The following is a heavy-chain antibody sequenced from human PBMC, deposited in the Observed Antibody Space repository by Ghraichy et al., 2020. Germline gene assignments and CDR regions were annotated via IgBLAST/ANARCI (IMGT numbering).Heavy chain of an antibody. D-gene: IGHD3-22*01. CDR1: GFTFSSYA. J-gene: IGHJ6*02. V-gene: IGHV3-23*01. CDR2: ISGSGGTT. CDR3: AKDRYYDSSGYQYFYGMDV. Sequence: GGSLRLSCAASGFTFSSYAMSWVRQAPGKGLEWVSAISGSGGTTYYADSVKGRFTISRDNSKNTLYLQMNSLRAEDTAVYYCAKDRYYDSSGYQYFYGMDVWGQGTTVTVSS.